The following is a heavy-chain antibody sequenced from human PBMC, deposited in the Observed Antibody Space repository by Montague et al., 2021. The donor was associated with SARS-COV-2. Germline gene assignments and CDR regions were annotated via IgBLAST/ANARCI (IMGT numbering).Heavy chain of an antibody. Sequence: SETLSLTCTVSGDSISSYYWSWIRQPPGKGLEWIGYIYYYGSTNXNPSLKSRATISVDTSRNLFSLQLRSVTAADTAVYYCAKDFGSGSNNLTYWGQGVLVAVSS. CDR2: IYYYGST. D-gene: IGHD3-10*01. J-gene: IGHJ4*02. V-gene: IGHV4-59*01. CDR1: GDSISSYY. CDR3: AKDFGSGSNNLTY.